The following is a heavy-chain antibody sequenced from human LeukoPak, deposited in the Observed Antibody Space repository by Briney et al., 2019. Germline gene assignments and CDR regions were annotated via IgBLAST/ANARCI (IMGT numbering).Heavy chain of an antibody. J-gene: IGHJ5*02. Sequence: SETLSLTCTVSGGSISSSSYYWGWIRQPPGKGLEWIGSIYYSGSTYYNPSLKSRVTISVNTSKNQFSLKLSSVTAADTAVYYCARQSDYGSGSHYYNWFDPWGQGTLVTVSS. D-gene: IGHD3-10*01. V-gene: IGHV4-39*01. CDR3: ARQSDYGSGSHYYNWFDP. CDR2: IYYSGST. CDR1: GGSISSSSYY.